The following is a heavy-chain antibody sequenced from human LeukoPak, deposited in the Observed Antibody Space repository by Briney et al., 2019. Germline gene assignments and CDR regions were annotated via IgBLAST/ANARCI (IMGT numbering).Heavy chain of an antibody. D-gene: IGHD2-8*01. V-gene: IGHV4-61*01. J-gene: IGHJ3*02. CDR3: TRSTNLEAFDI. CDR2: IYYSGST. CDR1: GGSVSSGTYY. Sequence: SETLSLTCTVSGGSVSSGTYYWSWIRQPPGKGLEWIGYIYYSGSTNYNPSLKSRVTVSVDTSKNQCSLKLSSVTTADTAVYYCTRSTNLEAFDIWGQGTMVTVSS.